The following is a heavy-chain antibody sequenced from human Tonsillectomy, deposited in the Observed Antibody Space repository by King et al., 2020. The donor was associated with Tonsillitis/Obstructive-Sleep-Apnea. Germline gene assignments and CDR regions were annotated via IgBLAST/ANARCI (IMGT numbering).Heavy chain of an antibody. CDR3: AKNDYSSWEYYYMDV. CDR1: GFTFDDYA. J-gene: IGHJ6*03. D-gene: IGHD4-11*01. V-gene: IGHV3-9*01. CDR2: ISWNSGSI. Sequence: VQLVESGGGLVQPGRSLRLSCAASGFTFDDYAMHWVRQAPGKGLEWVSGISWNSGSIGYADSVKGRFTISRDNAKKSLYLQMNSLRAEDTALYYCAKNDYSSWEYYYMDVWGKGTTVTVSS.